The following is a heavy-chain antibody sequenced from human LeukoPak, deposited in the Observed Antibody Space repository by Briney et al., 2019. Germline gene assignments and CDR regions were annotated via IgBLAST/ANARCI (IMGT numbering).Heavy chain of an antibody. CDR2: SDYSGST. CDR3: ARVITTVGLPYYCDY. CDR1: GFTLRNYA. Sequence: GSLRLSCAASGFTLRNYAMSWVRQPPGKGLEWIGYSDYSGSTSYNPSLKSRVTVSVDTSKNQFSLKVSSVTAADTAVYYCARVITTVGLPYYCDYWGQGTLVTVSS. D-gene: IGHD1/OR15-1a*01. V-gene: IGHV4-59*01. J-gene: IGHJ4*02.